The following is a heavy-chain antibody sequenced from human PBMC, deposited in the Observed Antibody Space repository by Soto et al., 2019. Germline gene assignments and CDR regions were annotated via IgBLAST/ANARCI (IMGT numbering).Heavy chain of an antibody. CDR3: ARESGSRVY. D-gene: IGHD3-10*01. Sequence: LCGGSISSGDYYWSWIRQPPGKGLEWIGYIYYSGSTYYNPSLKSRVTISVDTSKNQFSLKLSSVTAADTAVYYCARESGSRVYWGQGTLVTVSS. CDR2: IYYSGST. V-gene: IGHV4-30-4*01. J-gene: IGHJ4*02. CDR1: GGSISSGDYY.